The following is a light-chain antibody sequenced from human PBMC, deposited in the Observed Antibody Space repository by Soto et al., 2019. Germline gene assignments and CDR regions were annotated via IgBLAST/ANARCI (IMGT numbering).Light chain of an antibody. CDR2: HVT. CDR1: SSDIGHYDY. CDR3: CSLTTSHTYV. Sequence: QSVLTQPASVSGSPGQSITISCTGTSSDIGHYDYVSWYQQLPGKAPKLMIYHVTYRPSGVSNRYSGSKSCNSASLTISGLQADDEADYYCCSLTTSHTYVFGSGTKVTVL. J-gene: IGLJ1*01. V-gene: IGLV2-14*03.